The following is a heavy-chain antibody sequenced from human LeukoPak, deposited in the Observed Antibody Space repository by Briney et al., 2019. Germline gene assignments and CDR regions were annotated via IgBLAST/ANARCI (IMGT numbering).Heavy chain of an antibody. J-gene: IGHJ4*02. D-gene: IGHD6-13*01. V-gene: IGHV4-59*01. Sequence: RSSETLSLTCAVYGGSFSGYYWSWIRQPPGKGLEWIGYIYYSGSTNYNPSLKSRVTISVDTSKNQFSLKLSSVTAADTAVYYCAREASSSWFDYWGQGTLVTVSS. CDR2: IYYSGST. CDR1: GGSFSGYY. CDR3: AREASSSWFDY.